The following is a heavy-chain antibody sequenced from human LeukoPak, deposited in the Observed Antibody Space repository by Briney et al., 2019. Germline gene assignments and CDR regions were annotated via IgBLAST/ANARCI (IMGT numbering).Heavy chain of an antibody. J-gene: IGHJ4*02. D-gene: IGHD1-26*01. CDR3: ARDLSGSYLDY. Sequence: EAPVKVSCKASGGTFSSYAISWVRQAPGQGLEWMGGIIPIFGTANYAQKFQGRVTITTDESTSTAYMELSSLRSEDTAVYYCARDLSGSYLDYWGQGTLVTVSS. CDR1: GGTFSSYA. CDR2: IIPIFGTA. V-gene: IGHV1-69*05.